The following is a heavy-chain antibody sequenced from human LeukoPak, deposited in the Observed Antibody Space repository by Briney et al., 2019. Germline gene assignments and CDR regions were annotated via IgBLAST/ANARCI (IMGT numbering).Heavy chain of an antibody. CDR2: IIPIFGTA. Sequence: SVKVSCKASGGTFSSYAISWVRQAPGQGLEWMGGIIPIFGTANYAQKFQGRVTVTADESTSTAYMELSSLRSEDTAVYYCASSSEGLWFGELLYQVDYWGQGTLVTVSS. CDR1: GGTFSSYA. J-gene: IGHJ4*02. V-gene: IGHV1-69*13. D-gene: IGHD3-10*01. CDR3: ASSSEGLWFGELLYQVDY.